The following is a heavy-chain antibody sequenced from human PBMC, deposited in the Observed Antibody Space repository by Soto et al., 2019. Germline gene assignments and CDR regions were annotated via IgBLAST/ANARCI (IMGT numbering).Heavy chain of an antibody. CDR3: AKVPVRFLEWTYFDY. V-gene: IGHV3-30*18. Sequence: GGSLRRSCAASGFTFRSYGMHWVRQAPAQWLEWVAVLSYDGSNKYYAASVKGRFTMSRDNSKNTLYLQMNSLRAEDTAVYYCAKVPVRFLEWTYFDYWGQGTLATVSS. D-gene: IGHD3-3*01. CDR1: GFTFRSYG. J-gene: IGHJ4*02. CDR2: LSYDGSNK.